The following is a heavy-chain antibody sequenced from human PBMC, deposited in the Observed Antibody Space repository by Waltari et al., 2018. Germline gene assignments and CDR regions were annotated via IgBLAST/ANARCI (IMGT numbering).Heavy chain of an antibody. Sequence: QVQLQESGPGLVKPSETLSLTCTVSGYSISSGYYWGWIRQPPGKGLEWIGSIYHSGSTYYNPSLKSRVTISVDTSKNQFSLKRSSVTAADTAVYYCARILGITGTTYWFDPWGQGTLVTVSS. J-gene: IGHJ5*02. V-gene: IGHV4-38-2*02. CDR3: ARILGITGTTYWFDP. D-gene: IGHD1-20*01. CDR2: IYHSGST. CDR1: GYSISSGYY.